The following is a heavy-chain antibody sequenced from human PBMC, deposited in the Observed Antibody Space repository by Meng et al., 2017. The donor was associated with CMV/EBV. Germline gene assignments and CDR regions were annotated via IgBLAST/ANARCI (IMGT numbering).Heavy chain of an antibody. CDR2: IYYSGST. CDR1: GGSISSGDYY. J-gene: IGHJ5*02. D-gene: IGHD3-10*01. V-gene: IGHV4-30-4*08. CDR3: ARGFTGVLLWFGESLGWFDP. Sequence: QVQLEEAGPGLVKPSQTLSLTCTVSGGSISSGDYYWSWIRQAPGKGLEWIGYIYYSGSTYYNPSLKSRVTISVDTSKNQFSLKLSSVTAADTAVYYCARGFTGVLLWFGESLGWFDPWGQGTLVTVSS.